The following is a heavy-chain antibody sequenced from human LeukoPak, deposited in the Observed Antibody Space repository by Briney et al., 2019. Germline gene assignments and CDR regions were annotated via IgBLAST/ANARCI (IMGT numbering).Heavy chain of an antibody. CDR1: GGSFSGYY. Sequence: SETLSLTCAVYGGSFSGYYWSWIRQPPGKGLEWIGEINHSGSTNYNPSLKSRVTISVDTSKNQFSLKLSSVTAADTAVYYCARGGDDVVVVVAAMGSLGWFDPRGQGALVTVSS. J-gene: IGHJ5*02. D-gene: IGHD2-15*01. V-gene: IGHV4-34*01. CDR2: INHSGST. CDR3: ARGGDDVVVVVAAMGSLGWFDP.